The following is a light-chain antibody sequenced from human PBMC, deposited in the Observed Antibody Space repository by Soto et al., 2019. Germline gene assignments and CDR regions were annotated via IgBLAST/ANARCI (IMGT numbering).Light chain of an antibody. V-gene: IGKV3D-15*01. J-gene: IGKJ5*01. CDR2: AAS. CDR3: QQYDIWPLIT. CDR1: QSVRSN. Sequence: EIVMTQSPATLSVSPVERATLSCRASQSVRSNLAWYQQKRGQAPRLLIYAASTRATGIPARFSGSGSGTEFTLTISSLQSEDFALYYCQQYDIWPLITFGQGTRLEIK.